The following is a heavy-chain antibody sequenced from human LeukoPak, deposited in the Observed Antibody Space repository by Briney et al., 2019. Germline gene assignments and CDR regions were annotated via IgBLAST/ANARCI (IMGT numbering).Heavy chain of an antibody. V-gene: IGHV4-61*05. CDR3: ARGTGMIRGAAGS. J-gene: IGHJ5*02. D-gene: IGHD3-10*01. CDR1: GGSISSSSYY. Sequence: SETLSLTCTVSGGSISSSSYYWGWIRQPPGKGLEWIGYMYYSGSPNYNPSLESRGTISVDTSKNQFSLKLTSVTAADTAVYYCARGTGMIRGAAGSWGQGTLVTVSS. CDR2: MYYSGSP.